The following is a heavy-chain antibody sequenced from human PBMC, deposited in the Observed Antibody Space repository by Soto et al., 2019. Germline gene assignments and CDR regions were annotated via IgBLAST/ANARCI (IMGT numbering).Heavy chain of an antibody. CDR2: IIPIFGTA. J-gene: IGHJ6*02. D-gene: IGHD2-15*01. V-gene: IGHV1-69*13. CDR1: GGTFSSYA. CDR3: ARDNCSGGSCNESHYYYYYGMDV. Sequence: SVKVSCKASGGTFSSYAISWVRQAPGQGLEWMGGIIPIFGTANYAQKFQGRVTITADESTSTAYMELSSLRSEDTAVYYCARDNCSGGSCNESHYYYYYGMDVWGQWTTVTVSS.